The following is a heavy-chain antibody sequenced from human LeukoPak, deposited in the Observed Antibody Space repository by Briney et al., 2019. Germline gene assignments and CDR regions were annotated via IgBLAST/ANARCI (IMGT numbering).Heavy chain of an antibody. Sequence: GGSLRLSCAASGFTFSSYAMSWVRQAPGKGLEWVSAISGSGGSPYYADSVKGRFTISRDNSKNTLYLQMNSLRAEDTAIYYCAKSRWSELLIYFDYWGQGTLVTVSS. CDR2: ISGSGGSP. J-gene: IGHJ4*02. CDR1: GFTFSSYA. D-gene: IGHD1-26*01. V-gene: IGHV3-23*01. CDR3: AKSRWSELLIYFDY.